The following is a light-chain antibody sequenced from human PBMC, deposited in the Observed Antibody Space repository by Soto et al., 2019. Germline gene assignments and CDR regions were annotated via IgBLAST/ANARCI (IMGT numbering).Light chain of an antibody. Sequence: EIVLTQSPATLSLSPGERATLSCRASQTISSYLLWYQRKPGQAPRLLIYDASNRATGIPARFSGSGSETDFTLTISSLEPEDCAVYYCQHRMNWPLTFGQGTRLEIK. V-gene: IGKV3-11*01. J-gene: IGKJ5*01. CDR2: DAS. CDR3: QHRMNWPLT. CDR1: QTISSY.